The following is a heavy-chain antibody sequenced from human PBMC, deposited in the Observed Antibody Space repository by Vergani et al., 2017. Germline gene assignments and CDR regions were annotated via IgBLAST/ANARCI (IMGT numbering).Heavy chain of an antibody. CDR3: ASLAVAGPFDY. CDR2: IYYSGST. J-gene: IGHJ4*02. Sequence: QVQLQESGPGLVKPSETLSLTCTVSGGSISSYYWSWIRQPPGKGLEWIGYIYYSGSTNYNPSLKSRVTISVDTSKNQFALKLSSVTAAETAVYYCASLAVAGPFDYWGQGTLVTVSS. D-gene: IGHD6-19*01. V-gene: IGHV4-59*01. CDR1: GGSISSYY.